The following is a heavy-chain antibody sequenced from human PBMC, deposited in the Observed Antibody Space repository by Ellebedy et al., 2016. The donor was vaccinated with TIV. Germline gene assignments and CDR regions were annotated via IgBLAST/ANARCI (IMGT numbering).Heavy chain of an antibody. Sequence: GESLKISXAASGFTFNSFAVSWVRQAPGRGLEWVSGISDSFSTYYADSVRGRFTISRDNSKNTLHLQMNSLRAEDTAVYYCAKGEALVWFGEHYYFDYWGLGTRVTVSS. V-gene: IGHV3-23*01. CDR3: AKGEALVWFGEHYYFDY. CDR2: ISDSFST. J-gene: IGHJ4*02. D-gene: IGHD3-10*01. CDR1: GFTFNSFA.